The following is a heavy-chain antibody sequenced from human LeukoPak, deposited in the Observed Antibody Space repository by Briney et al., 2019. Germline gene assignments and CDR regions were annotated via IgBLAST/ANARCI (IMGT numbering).Heavy chain of an antibody. V-gene: IGHV4-39*07. CDR3: ARCRGSSGWYYFDY. J-gene: IGHJ4*02. CDR2: IYYSGST. D-gene: IGHD6-19*01. Sequence: PSETLSLTCTVSGGSISSSSYYWGWIRQPPGKGLEWIGSIYYSGSTYYNPSLKSRVTISVDTSKNQFSLKLSSVTAADTAVYYCARCRGSSGWYYFDYWGQGTLVTVSS. CDR1: GGSISSSSYY.